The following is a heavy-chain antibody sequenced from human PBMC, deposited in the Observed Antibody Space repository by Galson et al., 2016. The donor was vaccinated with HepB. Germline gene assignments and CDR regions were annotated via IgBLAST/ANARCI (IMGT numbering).Heavy chain of an antibody. CDR1: GYTFTTYG. CDR2: INADNGNV. D-gene: IGHD3-22*01. J-gene: IGHJ3*02. Sequence: SVKVSCKASGYTFTTYGISWVRQAPGQGLERLGWINADNGNVNYAQKVQDRVNMITDIDTRTVNMDLRSLRSDDTAVYYCARDSGYGTAAFDIWGQGTLVTVSS. CDR3: ARDSGYGTAAFDI. V-gene: IGHV1-18*01.